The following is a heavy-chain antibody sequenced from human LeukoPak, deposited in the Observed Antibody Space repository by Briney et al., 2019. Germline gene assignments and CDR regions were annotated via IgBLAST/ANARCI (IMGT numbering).Heavy chain of an antibody. D-gene: IGHD4-17*01. CDR2: IGSKASGGKT. J-gene: IGHJ4*02. CDR3: TRWKTVSYYDL. V-gene: IGHV3-49*04. CDR1: GFTFADYA. Sequence: GGSLRLSCTGSGFTFADYALTWVRQAPGKGLEWVASIGSKASGGKTEYAASAKGRFSISRDDSKSTAYLQMDSLKNEDTAVFYCTRWKTVSYYDLWGQGTLVSLS.